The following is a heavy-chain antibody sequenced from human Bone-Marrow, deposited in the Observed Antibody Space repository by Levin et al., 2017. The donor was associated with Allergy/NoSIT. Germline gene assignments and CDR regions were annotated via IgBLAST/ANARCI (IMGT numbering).Heavy chain of an antibody. V-gene: IGHV3-48*02. Sequence: GGSPRLSCVASGFTFRHYTMNWVRQAPGKGLEWVSCITSSGDSTYYADSVKGRFTISRDNAKNSLYLQLNRLRDEDTAMYYCARDPARGYYDSSGYSGDHWGQGTLVTVSS. CDR3: ARDPARGYYDSSGYSGDH. J-gene: IGHJ4*02. CDR2: ITSSGDST. CDR1: GFTFRHYT. D-gene: IGHD3-22*01.